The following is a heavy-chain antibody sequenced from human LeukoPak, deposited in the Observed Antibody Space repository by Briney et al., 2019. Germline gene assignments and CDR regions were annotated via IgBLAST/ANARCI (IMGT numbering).Heavy chain of an antibody. V-gene: IGHV4-59*11. CDR2: IYYSATT. CDR1: GGSLSSQY. Sequence: PSETLSLTCTVSGGSLSSQYWSWIRQPPGKGLEWIGYIYYSATTNYNPSLESRVTISVDTSKNQFSLRLSSVTAADTAVYYCATSSGFLWFDYWGQGTLVTVSS. D-gene: IGHD3-22*01. J-gene: IGHJ4*02. CDR3: ATSSGFLWFDY.